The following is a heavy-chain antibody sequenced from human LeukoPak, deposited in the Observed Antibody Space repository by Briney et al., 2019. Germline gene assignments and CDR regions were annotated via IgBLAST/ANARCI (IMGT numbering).Heavy chain of an antibody. CDR1: GFTFAGYA. CDR2: ISGSGGRT. J-gene: IGHJ5*02. D-gene: IGHD1-26*01. V-gene: IGHV3-23*01. Sequence: PGGSLRLSCAASGFTFAGYAMSWVRQAPGKGLEWVSAISGSGGRTYYPDSVKGRFTISRDNSKNTLYLQMNSLRAEDTAIYYCARIVGATGEKWFDPWGQGTLVTVSS. CDR3: ARIVGATGEKWFDP.